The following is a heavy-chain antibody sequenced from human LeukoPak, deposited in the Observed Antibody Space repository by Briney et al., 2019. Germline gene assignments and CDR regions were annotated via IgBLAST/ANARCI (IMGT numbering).Heavy chain of an antibody. CDR1: GFTFSSYA. CDR3: AKDFNLDYVWGSYRPSNTPFDY. CDR2: ISGSGGST. J-gene: IGHJ4*02. V-gene: IGHV3-23*01. Sequence: TGGSLRLSCAASGFTFSSYAMSWVRQAPGKGLEWVSAISGSGGSTYYADSVKGRSAISRDNSKNTLYLQMNSLRAEDTAVYYCAKDFNLDYVWGSYRPSNTPFDYWGQGTLVTVSS. D-gene: IGHD3-16*02.